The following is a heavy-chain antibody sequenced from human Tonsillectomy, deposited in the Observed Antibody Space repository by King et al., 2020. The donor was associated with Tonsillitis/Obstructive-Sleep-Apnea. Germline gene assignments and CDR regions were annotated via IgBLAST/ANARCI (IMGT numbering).Heavy chain of an antibody. D-gene: IGHD2-2*01. J-gene: IGHJ5*02. CDR3: ARVRDIVVVPAANWFDP. CDR2: ISAYNGNT. Sequence: VQLVESGAEVKKPGASVKVSCKASGYTFTSYGISWVRQAPGQGLEWMGWISAYNGNTNYAQKLQGRVTMTTDTSTSTAYMELRSLRSDDTAVYYWARVRDIVVVPAANWFDPWGQGTLVTVSS. V-gene: IGHV1-18*01. CDR1: GYTFTSYG.